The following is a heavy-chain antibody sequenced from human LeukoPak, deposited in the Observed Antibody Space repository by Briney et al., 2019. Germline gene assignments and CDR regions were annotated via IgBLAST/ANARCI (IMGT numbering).Heavy chain of an antibody. CDR1: GFTFSSYA. D-gene: IGHD3-10*01. J-gene: IGHJ4*02. Sequence: GGSLRLSCAASGFTFSSYAMSWVRQAPGKGLEWVSAISGSGGSTYYADSVKGRFTISRDNAKNSLYLQMNSLRAEDTAAYYCVRDGGDFYGSGSYLAYWGQGTLVTVSS. CDR3: VRDGGDFYGSGSYLAY. V-gene: IGHV3-23*01. CDR2: ISGSGGST.